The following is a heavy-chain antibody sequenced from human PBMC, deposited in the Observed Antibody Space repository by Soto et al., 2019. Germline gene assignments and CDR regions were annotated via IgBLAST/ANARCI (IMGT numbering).Heavy chain of an antibody. Sequence: GGSLRLSCAASGFTFSSYTMTWVRQAPGERLEWVSSIVGSGDNTYYADSVKGRFTISRDNSKTTLYLQMNSLRAEDTAVYYCAKYYYGSGSIRAFDIWGQGTMVTASS. J-gene: IGHJ3*02. D-gene: IGHD3-10*01. CDR3: AKYYYGSGSIRAFDI. CDR2: IVGSGDNT. V-gene: IGHV3-23*01. CDR1: GFTFSSYT.